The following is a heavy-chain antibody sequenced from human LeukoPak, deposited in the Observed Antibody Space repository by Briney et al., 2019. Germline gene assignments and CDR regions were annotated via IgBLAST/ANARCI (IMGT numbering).Heavy chain of an antibody. CDR1: GSTFSSYS. V-gene: IGHV3-21*01. CDR3: ARDPLRALDAFDI. CDR2: ISSSSSYI. Sequence: PGGSLRLSCAASGSTFSSYSMNWVRQAPGKGLEWVSSISSSSSYIYYADSVKGRFTISRDNAKNSLYLQMNSLRAEDTAVYYCARDPLRALDAFDIWGQGTMVTVSS. J-gene: IGHJ3*02.